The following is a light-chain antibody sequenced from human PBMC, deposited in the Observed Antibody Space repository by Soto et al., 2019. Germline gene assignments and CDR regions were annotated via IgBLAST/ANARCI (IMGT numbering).Light chain of an antibody. Sequence: DFQMTLSPSSLSASVGDRVTITCRASQSFSTYLAWYQQKPGKVPKLLISGISTLQSGVPSRFSGSGSGADFTLTISRLEPEDFAVYYCQQYGSSRWTFGQGTKVDI. CDR1: QSFSTY. CDR2: GIS. V-gene: IGKV1-27*01. J-gene: IGKJ1*01. CDR3: QQYGSSRWT.